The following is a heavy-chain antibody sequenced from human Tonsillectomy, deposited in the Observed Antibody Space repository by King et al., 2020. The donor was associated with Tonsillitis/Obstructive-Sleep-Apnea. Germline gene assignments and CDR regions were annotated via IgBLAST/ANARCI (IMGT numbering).Heavy chain of an antibody. CDR1: GDSISRSSYY. CDR2: IFYSGST. Sequence: LQLQESGPGLVKPSETLSLTCTVSGDSISRSSYYWGWVRQPPGKGLEWIGGIFYSGSTDYNPSLNRRVTLSVDTSKNQFPLKLSSLTAADTAMYYWARLKPQLVRGTHFDYWGQGTLVTVSS. CDR3: ARLKPQLVRGTHFDY. J-gene: IGHJ4*02. V-gene: IGHV4-39*01. D-gene: IGHD6-13*01.